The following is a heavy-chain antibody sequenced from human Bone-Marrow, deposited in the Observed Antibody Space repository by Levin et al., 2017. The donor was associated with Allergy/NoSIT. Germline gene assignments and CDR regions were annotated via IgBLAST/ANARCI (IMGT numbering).Heavy chain of an antibody. Sequence: RAGGSLRLSCAASGFTFNRYWMHWVRQAPGKGLVWVSRVNTNGSGTRYADSVKGRFTISRDNAKNTLYLQMNSLRAEETAVYYCVRAITLVRGVTANFDYWGQGILVTVSS. CDR3: VRAITLVRGVTANFDY. D-gene: IGHD3-10*01. CDR1: GFTFNRYW. J-gene: IGHJ4*02. CDR2: VNTNGSGT. V-gene: IGHV3-74*01.